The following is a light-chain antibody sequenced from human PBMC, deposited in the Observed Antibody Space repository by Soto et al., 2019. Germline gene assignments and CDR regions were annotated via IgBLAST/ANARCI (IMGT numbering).Light chain of an antibody. CDR1: QSVTSYY. CDR3: QHYGTSPPYT. J-gene: IGKJ2*01. V-gene: IGKV3-20*01. CDR2: GTS. Sequence: EIVLTQSPGTLCLSPGERATLSCRDSQSVTSYYLAWYQQKPGHTPRLLIYGTSNRATGIPDRFGGSGSGTDFTLTISGLEPEDFAVYFCQHYGTSPPYTFGQGTKLEIK.